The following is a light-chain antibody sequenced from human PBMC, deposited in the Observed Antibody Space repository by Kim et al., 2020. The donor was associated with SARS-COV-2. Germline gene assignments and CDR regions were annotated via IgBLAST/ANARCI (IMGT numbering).Light chain of an antibody. Sequence: GQSVTISCTGTSSDVGGYTSVSWYQHHPGKAPKLMIYEVTKRPSGVPDRFSGSKSGNTASLTVSGLQAEDEADYYCGSYVGNNNFVFGTGTKVTVL. V-gene: IGLV2-8*01. J-gene: IGLJ1*01. CDR2: EVT. CDR1: SSDVGGYTS. CDR3: GSYVGNNNFV.